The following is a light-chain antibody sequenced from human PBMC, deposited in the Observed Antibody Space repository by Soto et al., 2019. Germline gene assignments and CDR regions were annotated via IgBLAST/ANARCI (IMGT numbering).Light chain of an antibody. CDR1: QSISTW. Sequence: DIQMTQSPSTLSASVGDRVTITCRASQSISTWLAWYQQKPGKAPKLLIYKASTLESGVSSRFSGSVSGTEFTLTISSRHPDDFATYHCKQYSSDTWTFGQGTKVEVK. CDR2: KAS. J-gene: IGKJ1*01. V-gene: IGKV1-5*03. CDR3: KQYSSDTWT.